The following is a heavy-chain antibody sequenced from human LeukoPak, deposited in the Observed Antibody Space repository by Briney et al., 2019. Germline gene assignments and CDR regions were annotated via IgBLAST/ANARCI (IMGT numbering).Heavy chain of an antibody. J-gene: IGHJ4*02. CDR3: ARADWNERNFDY. Sequence: SETLSLTCTVSGGSISSGGYSWSWIRQHPGKGLEWIGYIYYSGSTYYNPSLKSRVTISVDTSKNQFSLKLSSVTAADTAVYYCARADWNERNFDYWGQGTLVTVSS. D-gene: IGHD1-1*01. CDR1: GGSISSGGYS. CDR2: IYYSGST. V-gene: IGHV4-31*03.